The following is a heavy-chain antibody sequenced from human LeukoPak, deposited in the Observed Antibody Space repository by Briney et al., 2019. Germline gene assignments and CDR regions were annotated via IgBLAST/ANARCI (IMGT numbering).Heavy chain of an antibody. CDR2: IYYSGSA. CDR3: ARDIGAARSDY. D-gene: IGHD6-6*01. Sequence: SETLSLTCTVSGGSISGYYWSWIRQPPGKGLEWIGYIYYSGSAKYNPSPKSRVTISVDTSKNQFSLKLTSVTAADTAVYYCARDIGAARSDYWGQGTLVTVSS. J-gene: IGHJ4*02. CDR1: GGSISGYY. V-gene: IGHV4-59*01.